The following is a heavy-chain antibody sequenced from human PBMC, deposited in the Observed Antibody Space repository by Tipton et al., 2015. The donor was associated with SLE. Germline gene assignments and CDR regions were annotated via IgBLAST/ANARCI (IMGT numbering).Heavy chain of an antibody. V-gene: IGHV4-38-2*01. J-gene: IGHJ6*03. CDR2: IYHNGRT. CDR3: TRYCSHTTCSDSLGYYYMDV. Sequence: TLSLTCAVSGYSISSGYYWGWIRQPPGKGLEWIGSIYHNGRTYFNPSLKSRVTISVDTSNNQFSLNLRSATAADTAMYYCTRYCSHTTCSDSLGYYYMDVWGEGTTVTVSS. D-gene: IGHD2-2*01. CDR1: GYSISSGYY.